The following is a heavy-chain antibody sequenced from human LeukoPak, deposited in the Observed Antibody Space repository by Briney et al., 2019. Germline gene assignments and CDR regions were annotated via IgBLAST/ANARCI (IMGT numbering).Heavy chain of an antibody. CDR1: GLAFSSYS. V-gene: IGHV3-21*01. CDR3: ARGITGTSYGMDV. D-gene: IGHD1-20*01. Sequence: GGSLRLSGAASGLAFSSYSMNWVRQAPGRGLEWVSSISSGSRYIYYADSVKGRFTISRDNAKNSLYLQMNSLRAEDTAVYYCARGITGTSYGMDVWGQGTTVTVSS. CDR2: ISSGSRYI. J-gene: IGHJ6*02.